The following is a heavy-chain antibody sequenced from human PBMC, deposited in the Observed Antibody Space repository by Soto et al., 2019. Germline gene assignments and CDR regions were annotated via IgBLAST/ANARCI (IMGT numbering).Heavy chain of an antibody. J-gene: IGHJ3*01. Sequence: GGSLRLSCAASGFTFSNGWMSWVSQAPGKGLEWVGRIKSKTDGGTKDYAVSVKVRFSISRDDSKITLYLQMLSLKTQDTAVYSCTSVSINAFDLWGQGTMVTVSS. CDR1: GFTFSNGW. V-gene: IGHV3-15*01. CDR2: IKSKTDGGTK. CDR3: TSVSINAFDL. D-gene: IGHD2-21*01.